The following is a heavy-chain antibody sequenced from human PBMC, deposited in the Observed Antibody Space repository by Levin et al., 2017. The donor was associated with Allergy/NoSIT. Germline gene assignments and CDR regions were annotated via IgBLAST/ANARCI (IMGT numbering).Heavy chain of an antibody. V-gene: IGHV4-34*01. CDR1: GGSFSGYY. D-gene: IGHD3-10*01. CDR2: INHSGST. J-gene: IGHJ3*02. Sequence: ESLKISCAVYGGSFSGYYWSWIRQPPGKGLEWIGEINHSGSTNYNPSLKSRVTISVDTSKNQFSLKLSSVTAADTAVYYCARGRGRRAFDIWGQGTMVTVSS. CDR3: ARGRGRRAFDI.